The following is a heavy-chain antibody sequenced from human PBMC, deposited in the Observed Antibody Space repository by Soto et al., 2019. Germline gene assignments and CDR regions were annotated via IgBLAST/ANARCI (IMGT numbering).Heavy chain of an antibody. CDR2: INHSGST. D-gene: IGHD3-10*01. CDR1: CGSFSGYY. J-gene: IGHJ4*02. CDR3: ARVSSGSGSYSYYFDY. Sequence: SETLSLTCAVYCGSFSGYYWSWIRQPPGKGLEWIGEINHSGSTNYNPSLKSRVTISVDTPKNQFSLKLSSVTAADTAVYYCARVSSGSGSYSYYFDYWGQGTLVTVFS. V-gene: IGHV4-34*01.